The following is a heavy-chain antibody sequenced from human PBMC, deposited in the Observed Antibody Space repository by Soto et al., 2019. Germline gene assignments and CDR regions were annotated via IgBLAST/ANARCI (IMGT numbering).Heavy chain of an antibody. D-gene: IGHD3-22*01. CDR1: GGSISSYY. V-gene: IGHV4-59*08. CDR3: ARGTYYYDSSGYWTLNP. CDR2: IYYSGST. J-gene: IGHJ5*02. Sequence: SETLSLTCTVSGGSISSYYWSWIRQPPGKGLEWIGYIYYSGSTYYNPSLKSRVTISVDTSKNQFSLKLSSVTAADTAVYYCARGTYYYDSSGYWTLNPWGQGTLVTVSS.